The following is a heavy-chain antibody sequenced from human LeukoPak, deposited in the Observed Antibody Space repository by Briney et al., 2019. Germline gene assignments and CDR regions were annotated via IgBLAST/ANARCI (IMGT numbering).Heavy chain of an antibody. CDR3: ASTGYSSGWSRLDY. CDR2: IYYSGST. J-gene: IGHJ4*02. V-gene: IGHV4-39*01. D-gene: IGHD6-19*01. Sequence: PSETLSLTCTVSGGSISSSSYYWGWIRQPPGKGLEWIGSIYYSGSTYYDPSLKSRVTISVDTSKNQFSLKLSSVTAADTAVYYCASTGYSSGWSRLDYWGQGTLVTVSS. CDR1: GGSISSSSYY.